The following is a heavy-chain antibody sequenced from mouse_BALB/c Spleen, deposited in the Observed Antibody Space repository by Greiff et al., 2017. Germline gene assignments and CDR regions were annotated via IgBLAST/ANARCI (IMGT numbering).Heavy chain of an antibody. CDR2: ISSGGGNT. CDR3: ARNWDDYYAKDC. CDR1: GFTFSSYT. J-gene: IGHJ4*01. D-gene: IGHD4-1*01. Sequence: EVHLVESGGGLVKPGGSLKLSCAASGFTFSSYTMSWVRQTPEKRLEWVATISSGGGNTYYPDSVKGRFTISRDNAKNNLYLQMSSLRSEDTALYYCARNWDDYYAKDCWGQGTSVTVSS. V-gene: IGHV5-9*03.